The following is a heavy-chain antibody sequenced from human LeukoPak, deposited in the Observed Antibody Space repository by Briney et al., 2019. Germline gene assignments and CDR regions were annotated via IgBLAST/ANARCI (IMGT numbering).Heavy chain of an antibody. J-gene: IGHJ5*02. CDR3: AKDPQIYGSGSYFWFDP. D-gene: IGHD3-10*01. V-gene: IGHV3-30*18. CDR1: GFTFSSYG. CDR2: ISYDGSNK. Sequence: GGSLRLSCAASGFTFSSYGMHWVRQAPGKGLEWVAVISYDGSNKYYADSVKGRFTISRDNSKNTLYLQMNSLRAEDTAVYYCAKDPQIYGSGSYFWFDPWGQGTLVTVSS.